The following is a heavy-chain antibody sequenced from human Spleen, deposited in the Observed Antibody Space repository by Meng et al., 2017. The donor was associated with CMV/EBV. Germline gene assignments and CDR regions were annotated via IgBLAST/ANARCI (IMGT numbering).Heavy chain of an antibody. Sequence: SEQVPCMASGYTFASYGFHWVRQAPGQGLEWMGWISINNDNTQSAQKLQDRITMTTDTSTNTAYMDLRSLRFDDTAVYFRASGLIGGIVGPLDIWGQGTMVTVSS. D-gene: IGHD1-26*01. CDR1: GYTFASYG. J-gene: IGHJ3*02. CDR3: ASGLIGGIVGPLDI. V-gene: IGHV1-18*01. CDR2: ISINNDNT.